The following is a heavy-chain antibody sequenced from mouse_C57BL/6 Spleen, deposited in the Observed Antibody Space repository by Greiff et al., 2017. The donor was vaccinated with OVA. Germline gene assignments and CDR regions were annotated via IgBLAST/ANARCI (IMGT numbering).Heavy chain of an antibody. D-gene: IGHD4-1*01. V-gene: IGHV1-82*01. CDR3: ARRRELGSFAY. J-gene: IGHJ3*01. CDR1: GYAFSSSW. CDR2: IYPGDGDT. Sequence: VQGVESGPELVKPGASVKISCKASGYAFSSSWMNWVKQRPGKGLEWIGRIYPGDGDTNYNGKFKGKATLTADKSSSTAYMQLSSLTSEDSAVYFCARRRELGSFAYWGQGTLVTVSA.